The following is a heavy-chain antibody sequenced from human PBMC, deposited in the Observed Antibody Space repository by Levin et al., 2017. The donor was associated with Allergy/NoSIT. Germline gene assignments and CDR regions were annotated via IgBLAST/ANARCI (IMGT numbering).Heavy chain of an antibody. Sequence: PSETLSLTCTVSGGSISSYYWTWIRQPPGKGLEWIGYIYYSGSTNYNPSLKSRVTISVDTSKNQFSLKLSSVTAADTAIYYCAKVGSSWYPGWFDPWGQGTLVTVSS. CDR2: IYYSGST. CDR3: AKVGSSWYPGWFDP. CDR1: GGSISSYY. D-gene: IGHD6-13*01. V-gene: IGHV4-59*01. J-gene: IGHJ5*02.